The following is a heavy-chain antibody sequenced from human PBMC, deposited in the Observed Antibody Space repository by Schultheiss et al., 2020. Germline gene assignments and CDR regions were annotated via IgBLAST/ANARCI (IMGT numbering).Heavy chain of an antibody. J-gene: IGHJ4*02. D-gene: IGHD4-17*01. Sequence: GESLKISCAASGFTFSSYAMSWVRQAPGKGLEWVSAISGSGGSTYYADSVKGRFTVWLYLQINSLRAEDTAVYYCARSNGDYRGYYFDYWGQGTLVTVSS. V-gene: IGHV3-23*01. CDR1: GFTFSSYA. CDR2: ISGSGGST. CDR3: ARSNGDYRGYYFDY.